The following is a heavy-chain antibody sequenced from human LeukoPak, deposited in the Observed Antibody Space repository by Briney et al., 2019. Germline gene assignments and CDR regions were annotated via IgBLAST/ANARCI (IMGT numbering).Heavy chain of an antibody. CDR2: ISDDGKKK. CDR1: GFTFSTYG. Sequence: PGRSPRLSSAASGFTFSTYGMHWVRQAPGKGLEWVGVISDDGKKKYYADSAKGRFTISRENPKNTLYLQMNSLRAEDTAVYYCARERDRGVTSPYFDYWGQGTLVTVSS. CDR3: ARERDRGVTSPYFDY. J-gene: IGHJ4*02. V-gene: IGHV3-30*03. D-gene: IGHD2-21*02.